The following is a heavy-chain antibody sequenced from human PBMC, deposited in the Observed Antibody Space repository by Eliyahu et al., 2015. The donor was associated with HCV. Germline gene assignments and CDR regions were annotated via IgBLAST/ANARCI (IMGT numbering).Heavy chain of an antibody. Sequence: QVQLVQSGAEVKKPGASVKVSCKASGYTFTGYYMHWVRQAPGQGLEWMGRINPNSGGTNYAQKFQGRVTMTRDTSISTAYMELSRLRSDDTAVYYCARDPYDILTGYLDFDYWGQGTLVTVSS. V-gene: IGHV1-2*06. D-gene: IGHD3-9*01. J-gene: IGHJ4*02. CDR2: INPNSGGT. CDR3: ARDPYDILTGYLDFDY. CDR1: GYTFTGYY.